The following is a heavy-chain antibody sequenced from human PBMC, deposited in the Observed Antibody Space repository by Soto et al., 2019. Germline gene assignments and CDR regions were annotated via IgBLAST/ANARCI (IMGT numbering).Heavy chain of an antibody. Sequence: QVQLVESGGGLVKPGGSLRLSCSASEFTFSSYAMHWVRQAPGKGLEWVAGISYDGGHKFYGDSVRGRFTISRDSSKTTVFLQMNSLRPEDTAAYYCARVKTDYSNPRGPFFFYGMDVWGQGTTVTVSS. D-gene: IGHD4-4*01. CDR2: ISYDGGHK. CDR3: ARVKTDYSNPRGPFFFYGMDV. J-gene: IGHJ6*02. CDR1: EFTFSSYA. V-gene: IGHV3-30-3*01.